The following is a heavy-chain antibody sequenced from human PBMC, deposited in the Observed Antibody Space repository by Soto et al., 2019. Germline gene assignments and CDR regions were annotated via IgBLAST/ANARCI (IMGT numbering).Heavy chain of an antibody. D-gene: IGHD6-19*01. CDR2: ISAYNGNT. Sequence: GASVKVSCKASGYTFTSYGISWVRQAPGQGLEWMGWISAYNGNTNYAQKLQGRVTMTTDTSTSTAYMELRSLRSDDTAVYYCARERYSSGWSTHFDYWGQGTLVTVSS. CDR3: ARERYSSGWSTHFDY. J-gene: IGHJ4*02. CDR1: GYTFTSYG. V-gene: IGHV1-18*04.